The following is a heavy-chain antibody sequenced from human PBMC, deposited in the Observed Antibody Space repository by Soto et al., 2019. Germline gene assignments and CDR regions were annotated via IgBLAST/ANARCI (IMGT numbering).Heavy chain of an antibody. Sequence: EVQLLESGGGLVQPGGSLRLSCAASGFTFSSYAMSWVRQAPGKGLEWVSAISGSGGSTYYADSVKGRFTISRDNSKNRLYRQLNILRAEDTAVYYCAKDPPLSIGTTYDFDYWGQGTVVTVSS. CDR2: ISGSGGST. CDR3: AKDPPLSIGTTYDFDY. V-gene: IGHV3-23*01. J-gene: IGHJ4*02. D-gene: IGHD3-16*02. CDR1: GFTFSSYA.